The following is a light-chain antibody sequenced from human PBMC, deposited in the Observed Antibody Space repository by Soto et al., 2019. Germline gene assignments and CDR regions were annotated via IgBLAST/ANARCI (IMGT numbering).Light chain of an antibody. CDR2: DAS. Sequence: DIQMTQSPSTLSASVGDRVTITCRASQSISSWLAWYQQKPGKAPKLLIYDASSLESGVPSRFSGSGSGTEFTLTISSLQPDYFATYYCQQYNSYSRDTFGQGTKLEIK. CDR1: QSISSW. J-gene: IGKJ2*01. V-gene: IGKV1-5*01. CDR3: QQYNSYSRDT.